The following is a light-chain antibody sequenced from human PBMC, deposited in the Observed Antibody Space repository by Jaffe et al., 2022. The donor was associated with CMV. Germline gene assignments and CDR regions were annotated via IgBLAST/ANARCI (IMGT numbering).Light chain of an antibody. J-gene: IGKJ1*01. Sequence: EIVLTQSPGTLSLSPGERATLSCRASQSVYSNFLAWYQQKPGQPPKLVIYGTSTRATDIPDRFSGSGSGTDFTLTISRLEPEDFAVYYCQQYGSSPAFGRGTKVEIK. CDR3: QQYGSSPA. CDR1: QSVYSNF. V-gene: IGKV3-20*01. CDR2: GTS.